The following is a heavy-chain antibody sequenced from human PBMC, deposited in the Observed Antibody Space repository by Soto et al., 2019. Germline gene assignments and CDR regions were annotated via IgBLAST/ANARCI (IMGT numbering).Heavy chain of an antibody. CDR3: ARAGFSYGHLLF. CDR2: INHSGST. CDR1: GGSFNTYY. D-gene: IGHD3-10*01. J-gene: IGHJ4*02. V-gene: IGHV4-34*01. Sequence: SETLSLTCAVYGGSFNTYYWRWTWIRQPPGKGLEWIGEINHSGSTNYNPSLKSRVKISVDTSKNQFSLKLSSVTAADTAVYYCARAGFSYGHLLFWGQGIRVTVSS.